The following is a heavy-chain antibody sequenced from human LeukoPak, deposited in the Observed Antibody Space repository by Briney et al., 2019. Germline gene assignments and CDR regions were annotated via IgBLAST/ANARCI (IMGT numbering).Heavy chain of an antibody. D-gene: IGHD2-21*01. CDR3: ARDSFIVVDSLDY. CDR2: ISSSSSYI. CDR1: GFTFSSYS. J-gene: IGHJ4*02. Sequence: GGSLRLSCAASGFTFSSYSMNWVRQAPGKGLEWVSSISSSSSYIYYADSVKGRFTISRDNAKNSLYLQMNSLRAEDTAVYYCARDSFIVVDSLDYWGQGTLVTVSS. V-gene: IGHV3-21*01.